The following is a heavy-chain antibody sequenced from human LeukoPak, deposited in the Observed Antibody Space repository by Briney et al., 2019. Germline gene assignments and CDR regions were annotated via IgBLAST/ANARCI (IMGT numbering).Heavy chain of an antibody. Sequence: PGGSLRLSCAASGFTFNTFHMNWVRQAPGKGLEWVSSITSSGTYITYADSVQGRFTISRDNAKNSLYLQMNSLRVDDTALYYCARASGGWDLDYWGQGTLVTVSS. D-gene: IGHD1-26*01. CDR2: ITSSGTYI. CDR1: GFTFNTFH. J-gene: IGHJ4*01. CDR3: ARASGGWDLDY. V-gene: IGHV3-21*06.